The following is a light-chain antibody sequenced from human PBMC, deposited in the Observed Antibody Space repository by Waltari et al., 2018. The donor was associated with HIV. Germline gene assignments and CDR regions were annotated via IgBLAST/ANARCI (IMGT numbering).Light chain of an antibody. J-gene: IGLJ1*01. CDR2: EVT. V-gene: IGLV2-23*02. CDR1: SSNVWMDDL. CDR3: CSCPRSGIRYV. Sequence: QSALTQPASVSGSPGQSITISCTGTSSNVWMDDLVSWYQQHPGEAPKLIIYEVTKRPSGVSNRFSGSKSGNTASLTISGLQAEDEADYYCCSCPRSGIRYVFGTGTKVTVL.